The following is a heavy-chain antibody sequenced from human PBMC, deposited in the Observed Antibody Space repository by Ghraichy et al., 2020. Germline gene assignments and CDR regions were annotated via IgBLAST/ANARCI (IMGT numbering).Heavy chain of an antibody. CDR2: ISYDGSNK. J-gene: IGHJ6*03. Sequence: GSLRLSCAASGFTFSSYAMHWVRQAPGKGLEWVAVISYDGSNKYYADSVKGRFTISRDNSKNTLYLQMNSLRAEDTAVYYCARHSSEGYYYYMDVWGKGTTVTVSS. CDR3: ARHSSEGYYYYMDV. V-gene: IGHV3-30*04. CDR1: GFTFSSYA. D-gene: IGHD6-25*01.